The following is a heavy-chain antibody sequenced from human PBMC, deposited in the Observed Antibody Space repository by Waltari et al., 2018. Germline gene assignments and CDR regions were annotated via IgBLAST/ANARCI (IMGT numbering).Heavy chain of an antibody. D-gene: IGHD3-22*01. CDR1: GGTFSSYA. J-gene: IGHJ3*02. CDR2: IIPIFGTA. Sequence: QVQLVQSGAEVKKTGSSVKVSCKASGGTFSSYALSWGRQAPGQVLEWMGGIIPIFGTANYEQKFQGRVTITADESTSTAYMELSSLRSEDTAVYYCAAVGSSGYYLGDDAFDIWGQGTMVTVSS. CDR3: AAVGSSGYYLGDDAFDI. V-gene: IGHV1-69*13.